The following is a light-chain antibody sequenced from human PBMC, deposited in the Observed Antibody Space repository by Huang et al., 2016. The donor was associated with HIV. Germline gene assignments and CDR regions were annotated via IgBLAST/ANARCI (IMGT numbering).Light chain of an antibody. Sequence: EIVLTRSPATLSLSPGERATLSCRASQTVSSYLAWYQQKPGQAPRLLIYDASNRATGIPARFSGSGSGTDFTLTISSLEPEDFAVYYCQLRSTWPGDTFGGGTKVEIK. J-gene: IGKJ4*01. CDR2: DAS. V-gene: IGKV3-11*01. CDR3: QLRSTWPGDT. CDR1: QTVSSY.